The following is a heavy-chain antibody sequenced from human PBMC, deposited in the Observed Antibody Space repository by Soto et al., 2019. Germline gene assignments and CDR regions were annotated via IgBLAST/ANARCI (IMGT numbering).Heavy chain of an antibody. CDR3: AKGVRSYYSYGMDV. CDR2: ISGSGGST. CDR1: GFTFSSYA. Sequence: EVQLLESGGDLVQPGGSLRLSCAASGFTFSSYAMTWVRQAPGKGLAWVSGISGSGGSTYYADAVKGRFTISRDNSKNTMYLQMNSLRAEDTAVYYCAKGVRSYYSYGMDVWGQGTTVTVSS. D-gene: IGHD3-22*01. J-gene: IGHJ6*02. V-gene: IGHV3-23*01.